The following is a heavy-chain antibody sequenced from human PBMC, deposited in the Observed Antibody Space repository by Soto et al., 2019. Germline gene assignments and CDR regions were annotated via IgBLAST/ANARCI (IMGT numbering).Heavy chain of an antibody. CDR3: ARGIYLGPARYYFDY. CDR1: GFTFKTYY. D-gene: IGHD3-10*01. J-gene: IGHJ4*02. Sequence: GGSLRLSCAASGFTFKTYYMHWVRQAPGKGPEYVSAISSSGDSTYYADSVKGRFTISRNNSKNTMYLQMGSLRVEDMTFYYYARGIYLGPARYYFDYWGQGALVTFSS. CDR2: ISSSGDST. V-gene: IGHV3-64*02.